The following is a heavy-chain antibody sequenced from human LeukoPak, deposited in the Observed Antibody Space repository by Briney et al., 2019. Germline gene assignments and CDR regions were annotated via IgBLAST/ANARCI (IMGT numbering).Heavy chain of an antibody. CDR3: ARDHGPGSYYGFDY. Sequence: PSETLSLTCTVSGGSISSYYWSWIRQPPGKGLEWIGYIYYSGSTNYNPSLKSRVTISVDTSKNQFSLKLSSVTAADTAVYYCARDHGPGSYYGFDYWGQGTLVTVSS. CDR1: GGSISSYY. V-gene: IGHV4-59*12. D-gene: IGHD3-10*01. CDR2: IYYSGST. J-gene: IGHJ4*02.